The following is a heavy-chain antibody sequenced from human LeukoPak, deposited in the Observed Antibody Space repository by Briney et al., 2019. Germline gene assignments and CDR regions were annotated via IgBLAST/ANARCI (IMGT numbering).Heavy chain of an antibody. CDR3: ARGASGYSYGYDAFDI. D-gene: IGHD5-18*01. V-gene: IGHV4-59*12. Sequence: SETLSLTCTVSGGSISSYYWSWIRQPPGKGLEWIGYIYYSGSTNYNPSLKSRVTISVDTSKNQFSLKLSSVTAADTAVYYCARGASGYSYGYDAFDIWGQGTMVTVSS. CDR2: IYYSGST. CDR1: GGSISSYY. J-gene: IGHJ3*02.